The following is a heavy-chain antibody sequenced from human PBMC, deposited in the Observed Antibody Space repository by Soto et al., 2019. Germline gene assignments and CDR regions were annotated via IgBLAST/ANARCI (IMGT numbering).Heavy chain of an antibody. V-gene: IGHV4-34*01. CDR2: INHSGST. J-gene: IGHJ4*02. Sequence: PSETLSLTCAVYGGSFSGYYWSWIRQPPGKGLEWIGEINHSGSTNCNPSLKSRVTISVDTSKNQFSLKLSSVTAADTAVYYCARARGDFDWAMETDYWGQGTLVTVSS. D-gene: IGHD3-9*01. CDR3: ARARGDFDWAMETDY. CDR1: GGSFSGYY.